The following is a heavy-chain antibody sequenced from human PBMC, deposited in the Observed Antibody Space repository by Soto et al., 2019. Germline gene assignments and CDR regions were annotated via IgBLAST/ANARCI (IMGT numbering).Heavy chain of an antibody. V-gene: IGHV1-46*01. CDR1: GYTFTSYS. CDR3: ARRDGGYSYGVDY. CDR2: INPSGGST. D-gene: IGHD5-18*01. Sequence: QVQLVQSGAEVKKPGASVKVSCKASGYTFTSYSMHWVRQAPGQGLEWMGIINPSGGSTSYAQKFQDRVTMTRDTSTSTVYMELSCLRSEDTAVYYCARRDGGYSYGVDYWGQGTLVTVSS. J-gene: IGHJ4*02.